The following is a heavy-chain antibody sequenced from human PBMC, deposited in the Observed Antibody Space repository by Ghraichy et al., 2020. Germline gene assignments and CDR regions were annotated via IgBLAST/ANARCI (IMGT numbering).Heavy chain of an antibody. J-gene: IGHJ5*02. CDR1: DFSFSTYW. CDR3: AREFFGTDH. V-gene: IGHV3-7*01. CDR2: IKEDGSEK. D-gene: IGHD3-10*01. Sequence: GGSLRLSCEASDFSFSTYWMAWVRQSPGKGLEWVANIKEDGSEKHDGDAVKGRFTISRNNDETSLFLQMNSLRVDDTAVYYCAREFFGTDHWGQGTLVTVSS.